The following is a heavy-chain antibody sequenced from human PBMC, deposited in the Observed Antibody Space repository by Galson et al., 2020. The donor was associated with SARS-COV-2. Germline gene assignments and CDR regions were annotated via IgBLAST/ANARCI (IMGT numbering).Heavy chain of an antibody. Sequence: GESLKISCAASGFTFSSYSMNWVRQAPGKGLEWVSSISSSCSYIYYADSVKGRFTISRDNAKNSLYLQMNSLRAEDTAVYYCARDAYCGGDCNTAGHYYGMDVWGQGTTVTVSS. CDR3: ARDAYCGGDCNTAGHYYGMDV. D-gene: IGHD2-21*01. CDR1: GFTFSSYS. J-gene: IGHJ6*02. CDR2: ISSSCSYI. V-gene: IGHV3-21*01.